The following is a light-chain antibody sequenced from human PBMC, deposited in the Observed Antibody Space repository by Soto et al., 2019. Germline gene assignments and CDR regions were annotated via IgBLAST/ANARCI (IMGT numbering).Light chain of an antibody. CDR2: GGS. J-gene: IGKJ4*01. V-gene: IGKV3-20*01. CDR3: QQYENYPLT. CDR1: QSVSSSY. Sequence: EIVLTQSPGTLSLSPGERATLSCSASQSVSSSYLAWYQQKPRQSHRIVIYGGSTRAIGIHARFSGSGSGTEFTLTINSLQPDDFATYYCQQYENYPLTFGGGTTVDIK.